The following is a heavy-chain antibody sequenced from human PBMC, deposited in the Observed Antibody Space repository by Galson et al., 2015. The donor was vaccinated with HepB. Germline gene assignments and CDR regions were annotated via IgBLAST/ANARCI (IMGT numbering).Heavy chain of an antibody. D-gene: IGHD3-10*01. CDR2: VNXXXGTA. CDR3: ARDPSTGSTGDAFXL. Sequence: SVKVSCKASGYTXXXXXLXXXXXXPXXGFXXXGIVNXXXGTASYXQXXQGRLTRTRNTATSTVYXDLSSLRSEDTAVYYCARDPSTGSTGDAFXLWGQGTLVTVSS. CDR1: GYTXXXXX. J-gene: IGHJ3*01. V-gene: IGHV1-46*01.